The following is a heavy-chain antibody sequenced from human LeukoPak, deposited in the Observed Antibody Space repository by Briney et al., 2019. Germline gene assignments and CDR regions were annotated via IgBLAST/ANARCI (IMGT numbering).Heavy chain of an antibody. Sequence: GEPLKISCKGSGYSFTSYWIGWVRQMPGKGLEWMGIIYPGDSDTRYSPSFQGQVTISADTSISTAYLQWTSLTASDTAMYYCARLSNGYLDCWGQGTLVTVSS. D-gene: IGHD2-8*01. CDR2: IYPGDSDT. J-gene: IGHJ4*02. CDR1: GYSFTSYW. V-gene: IGHV5-51*01. CDR3: ARLSNGYLDC.